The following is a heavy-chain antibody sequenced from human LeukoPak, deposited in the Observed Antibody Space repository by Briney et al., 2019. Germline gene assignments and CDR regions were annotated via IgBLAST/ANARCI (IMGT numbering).Heavy chain of an antibody. CDR1: GFTFSDYY. D-gene: IGHD2-21*01. CDR3: ARDGGGAHIVRWFDY. Sequence: GGSLRLSCAASGFTFSDYYMSWVRQAPGKGLEWVSYISSSSSYTNYADSVKGRFTISRDNAKNSLYLQMNSLRAEDTAVYYCARDGGGAHIVRWFDYWGQGTLVTVSS. J-gene: IGHJ4*02. V-gene: IGHV3-11*05. CDR2: ISSSSSYT.